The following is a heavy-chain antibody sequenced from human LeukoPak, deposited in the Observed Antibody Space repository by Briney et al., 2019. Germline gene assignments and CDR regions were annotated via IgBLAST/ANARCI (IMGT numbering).Heavy chain of an antibody. Sequence: SGTLSLTCAVYGGSFSGYYWSWLRQPPGKGLEWIGEINHSGSTNYNPSLKSRVTISVDTSKNQFSLKLSSVTAADTAVYYCARGLNVVVPAAIRYPTGYMDVWGKGTTVTVSS. D-gene: IGHD2-2*02. V-gene: IGHV4-34*01. J-gene: IGHJ6*03. CDR1: GGSFSGYY. CDR3: ARGLNVVVPAAIRYPTGYMDV. CDR2: INHSGST.